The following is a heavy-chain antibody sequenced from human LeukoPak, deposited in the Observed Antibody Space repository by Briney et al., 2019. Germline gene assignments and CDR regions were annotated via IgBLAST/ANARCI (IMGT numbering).Heavy chain of an antibody. D-gene: IGHD5/OR15-5a*01. CDR2: IFSASRI. J-gene: IGHJ4*02. CDR1: GFTVSSNY. Sequence: GGSLRLSCAASGFTVSSNYMSWVRQAPGKGLEWVSVIFSASRIFYADSVKGRFTISRDTSKNTLYLQMNSLRAEDTAVYYSAKLWEHVYGDYWGQGTLVTVSS. V-gene: IGHV3-53*01. CDR3: AKLWEHVYGDY.